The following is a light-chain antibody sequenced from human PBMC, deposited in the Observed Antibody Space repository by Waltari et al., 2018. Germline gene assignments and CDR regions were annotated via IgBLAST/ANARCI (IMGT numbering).Light chain of an antibody. J-gene: IGKJ4*01. CDR2: DAS. CDR3: QQRSDWLLT. Sequence: EIVLTQSPATLSFSPGARANLSCRASQCVSSYLAWYQQKSGQAPRLPIYDASNRATGIPARFSGGGSGTDFTLTISSLEPEDFAVYYCQQRSDWLLTFGGGTKVEIK. CDR1: QCVSSY. V-gene: IGKV3-11*01.